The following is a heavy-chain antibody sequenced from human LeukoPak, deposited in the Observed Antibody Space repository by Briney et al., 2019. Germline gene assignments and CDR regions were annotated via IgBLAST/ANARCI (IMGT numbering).Heavy chain of an antibody. CDR2: VYSSGNT. V-gene: IGHV4-61*02. CDR3: ARGVGSSSSNWFDP. D-gene: IGHD6-6*01. J-gene: IGHJ5*02. CDR1: GDSISSGTYY. Sequence: SETLSLTCTVSGDSISSGTYYWSWIRQPAGKGLEWIGRVYSSGNTNYNPSLKSRVTIPIDTSKNQFSLKLSSVTAADTTAYYCARGVGSSSSNWFDPWGQGTLVTVSS.